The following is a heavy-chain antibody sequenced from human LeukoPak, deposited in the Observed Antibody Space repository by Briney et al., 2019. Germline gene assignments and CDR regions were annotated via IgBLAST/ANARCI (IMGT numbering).Heavy chain of an antibody. Sequence: SGGSLRLSCAVSGFTFSKYWMLWVRQAPGKGLESVSRINTDGTVTTYADSVKGRFTVSRDNADNTMFLQMNSVGDEDTAVYYCATKQWLAPPPDSWGQGTPVTVSS. D-gene: IGHD6-19*01. CDR2: INTDGTVT. V-gene: IGHV3-74*01. J-gene: IGHJ4*02. CDR1: GFTFSKYW. CDR3: ATKQWLAPPPDS.